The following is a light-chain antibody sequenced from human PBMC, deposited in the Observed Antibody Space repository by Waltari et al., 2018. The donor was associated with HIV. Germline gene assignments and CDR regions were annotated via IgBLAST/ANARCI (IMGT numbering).Light chain of an antibody. CDR1: QSVGLN. Sequence: DIVLTQSPATLSVSPGVRATLSCRASQSVGLNLAWYQQRPGQPPKLLVYGASTRTSDTSTRFSARGSGTEFTLTITSIRPEDFATYFCQQYDVWPLTCGGGT. J-gene: IGKJ4*01. CDR3: QQYDVWPLT. V-gene: IGKV3-15*01. CDR2: GAS.